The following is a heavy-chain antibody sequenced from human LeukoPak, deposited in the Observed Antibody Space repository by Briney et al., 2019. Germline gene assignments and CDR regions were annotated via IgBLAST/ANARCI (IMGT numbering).Heavy chain of an antibody. CDR2: ISGSGGST. J-gene: IGHJ5*02. D-gene: IGHD3-22*01. V-gene: IGHV3-23*01. CDR3: AKDVYDSSGYDWFDP. CDR1: GFTFSSYA. Sequence: GGSLRLSCAASGFTFSSYAMSWVRQAPGKGLEWVSAISGSGGSTYYADSVKGQFTISRDNSKNTLYLQMNSLRAEDTAVYYCAKDVYDSSGYDWFDPWGQGTLVTVSS.